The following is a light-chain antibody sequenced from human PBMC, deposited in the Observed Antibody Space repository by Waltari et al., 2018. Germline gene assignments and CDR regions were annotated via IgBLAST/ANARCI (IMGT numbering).Light chain of an antibody. V-gene: IGKV3-15*01. J-gene: IGKJ1*01. Sequence: EIVMTQSPATLSVSPGARATLSCRASQSVGTNLAWYQQKPGQAPRLLISGASTRATGFPARFSGSGSGTEFTLTISSLQSEDFTVYYCQQYNIWPWAFGQGTKVEI. CDR2: GAS. CDR1: QSVGTN. CDR3: QQYNIWPWA.